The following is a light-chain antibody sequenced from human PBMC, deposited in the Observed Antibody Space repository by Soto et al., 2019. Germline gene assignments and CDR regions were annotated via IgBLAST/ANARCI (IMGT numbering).Light chain of an antibody. CDR2: EVT. CDR3: SSYAGSNNEI. CDR1: SSDVGGYNY. J-gene: IGLJ2*01. V-gene: IGLV2-8*01. Sequence: QSALTQPPSASGSPGQSGTISCTGTSSDVGGYNYVSWYQHHPGKAPKLMIYEVTKRPSGVPARFSGSKSGNTASLTVSGLQSEYEADYYCSSYAGSNNEIFGGGTKVAVL.